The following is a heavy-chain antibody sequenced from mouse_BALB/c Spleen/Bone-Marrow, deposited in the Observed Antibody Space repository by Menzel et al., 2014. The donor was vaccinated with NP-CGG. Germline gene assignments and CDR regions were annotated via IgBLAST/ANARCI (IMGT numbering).Heavy chain of an antibody. Sequence: EVQLQQPGAEFVKPGASVKLSCTASGFNIKDTYMHWVKQRPEQGLEWIGRIDAANGNTKYDPKFQGKATITADTSSNTAYLQLSSLTSEDTAVYYCARYYYGSSYFDYWGQGTTLTVSS. CDR1: GFNIKDTY. V-gene: IGHV14-3*02. D-gene: IGHD1-1*01. CDR2: IDAANGNT. J-gene: IGHJ2*01. CDR3: ARYYYGSSYFDY.